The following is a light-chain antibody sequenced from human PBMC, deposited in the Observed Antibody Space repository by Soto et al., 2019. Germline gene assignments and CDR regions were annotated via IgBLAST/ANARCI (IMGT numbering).Light chain of an antibody. CDR2: AAS. CDR3: QQGHSMPFT. V-gene: IGKV1-39*01. CDR1: QSITNS. Sequence: DIQMTQSPSSLSASVGDRVTITCRASQSITNSLNWYQHKPGKAPTLVVYAASSLHSGVPSRFSGSGSGTDFPLTISSLQPEDFATYFCQQGHSMPFTFGPGTKVDIK. J-gene: IGKJ3*01.